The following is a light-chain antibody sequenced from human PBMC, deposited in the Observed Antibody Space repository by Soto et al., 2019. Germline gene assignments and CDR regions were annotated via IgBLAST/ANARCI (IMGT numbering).Light chain of an antibody. J-gene: IGKJ2*01. V-gene: IGKV1-17*01. CDR2: AAS. CDR1: QGSRND. Sequence: DIQMTQSPSSLPASLGDRVTIICRASQGSRNDLGWYQQKPGKAPKRLIYAASSLDGGVPSRFSGSGSGTEFPLTISSLQPEDFATYYCLQHNTYPYTFGQWTKLEIK. CDR3: LQHNTYPYT.